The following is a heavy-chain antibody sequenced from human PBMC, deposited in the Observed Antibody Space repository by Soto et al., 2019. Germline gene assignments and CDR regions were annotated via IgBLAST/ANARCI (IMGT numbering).Heavy chain of an antibody. CDR3: ARDQTGITTTGGGRIDH. Sequence: QVQLVESGGGVVQPGRSLRLSCAAAGFTFSTHAMHWVRQAPGKGMECVAIVSFDGSNKYYADSVKGRFTISRDNYKNTLYLNMSGLTPDDTAVYYCARDQTGITTTGGGRIDHWGQGTLLTVSS. CDR2: VSFDGSNK. CDR1: GFTFSTHA. V-gene: IGHV3-30-3*01. D-gene: IGHD1-20*01. J-gene: IGHJ4*02.